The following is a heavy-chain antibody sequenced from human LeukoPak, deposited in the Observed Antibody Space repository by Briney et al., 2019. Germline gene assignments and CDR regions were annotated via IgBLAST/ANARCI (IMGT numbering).Heavy chain of an antibody. J-gene: IGHJ4*02. CDR1: GFIFSTHA. Sequence: GGSLRLSCVASGFIFSTHAMSWVRLAPGRGLEWVSTISDSGGSTYYTESVKGRFTISRDNSKNTLYLQMNSLRAEDTAVYYCAKLWFGELSSYFDYWGQGTLVTVSS. D-gene: IGHD3-10*01. CDR2: ISDSGGST. CDR3: AKLWFGELSSYFDY. V-gene: IGHV3-23*01.